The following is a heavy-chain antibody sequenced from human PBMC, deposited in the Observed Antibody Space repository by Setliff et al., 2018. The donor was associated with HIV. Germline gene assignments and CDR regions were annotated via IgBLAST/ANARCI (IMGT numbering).Heavy chain of an antibody. J-gene: IGHJ3*02. V-gene: IGHV4-39*01. CDR2: IFHTGST. CDR3: ARPRVRDDAFNI. CDR1: GGSISSDDYF. Sequence: SETLSLTCTVSGGSISSDDYFWGWVRQPPGKGLEWIGNIFHTGSTYYNPSLKSRLSISLDTSKNQFSLSLTSVTAADTAVYFCARPRVRDDAFNIWSQGTLVTVSS.